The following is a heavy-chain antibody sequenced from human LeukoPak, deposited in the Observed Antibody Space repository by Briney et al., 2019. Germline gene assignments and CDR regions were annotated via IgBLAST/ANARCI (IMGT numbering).Heavy chain of an antibody. D-gene: IGHD3-22*01. J-gene: IGHJ4*02. CDR3: AKGTLGTCSGSTCYPFDY. Sequence: PGGSLRLSCAASGFSFSSYAMTWARQAPGKGLECVSVITGDGTATAYADSVKGRFTISRDNSKGTLYLQMNSLRAEDTAVYSCAKGTLGTCSGSTCYPFDYWGQGTLVTVSS. CDR1: GFSFSSYA. CDR2: ITGDGTAT. V-gene: IGHV3-23*01.